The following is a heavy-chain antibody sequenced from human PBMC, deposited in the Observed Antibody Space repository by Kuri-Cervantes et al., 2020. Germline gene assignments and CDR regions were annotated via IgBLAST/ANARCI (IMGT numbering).Heavy chain of an antibody. CDR2: IWYDGSNK. Sequence: GESLKISCAASGFTFSSYGMHWVRQAPGKGLEWVAVIWYDGSNKHYADSVKGRFTISRDNSKNTLYLQMNSLRAEDTAVYYCARDTALFDYWGQGTLVTVSS. J-gene: IGHJ4*02. CDR3: ARDTALFDY. V-gene: IGHV3-33*01. CDR1: GFTFSSYG.